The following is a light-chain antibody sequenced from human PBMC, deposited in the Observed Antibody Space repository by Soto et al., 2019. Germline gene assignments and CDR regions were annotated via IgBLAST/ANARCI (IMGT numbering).Light chain of an antibody. J-gene: IGKJ1*01. CDR2: AAS. CDR1: QDINNY. V-gene: IGKV1-16*02. Sequence: DIQMTQSPSSLSASVGDRVTITCRASQDINNYLAWFQQKPWKAPKSLIYAASTLQTGVPSKFRGSASGTDFTLTIDSLQPEDFATYDCQQYHSYPPSFGQGTKVEIK. CDR3: QQYHSYPPS.